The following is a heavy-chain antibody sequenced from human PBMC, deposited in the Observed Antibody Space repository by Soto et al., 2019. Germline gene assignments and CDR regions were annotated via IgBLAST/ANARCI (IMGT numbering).Heavy chain of an antibody. CDR1: GDSITGDEW. Sequence: QVQLQESGPGLVQPSGTLSLTCAVSGDSITGDEWWSWVRQPPGKGLEWIGEIHHSGATNYNPSRKRRVTISIDQSKNQFSRKLNSVTAADTAMFYCATQGFYRMGVWGRGTTVTVSS. J-gene: IGHJ6*02. CDR3: ATQGFYRMGV. CDR2: IHHSGAT. V-gene: IGHV4-4*02.